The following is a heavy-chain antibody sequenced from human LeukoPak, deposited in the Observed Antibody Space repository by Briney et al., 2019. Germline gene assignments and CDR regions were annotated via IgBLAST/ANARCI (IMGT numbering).Heavy chain of an antibody. D-gene: IGHD5-24*01. V-gene: IGHV1-2*02. J-gene: IGHJ5*02. CDR2: INPNSGCT. Sequence: ASVKVSCKASGYTFTDYYMHWVRQAPGQGLEWMGWINPNSGCTNYAQKFQGRVSMTRDTSISTAYMELSRLRSDDTAVYYCARNTINWFDPWGQGVLVTVSS. CDR3: ARNTINWFDP. CDR1: GYTFTDYY.